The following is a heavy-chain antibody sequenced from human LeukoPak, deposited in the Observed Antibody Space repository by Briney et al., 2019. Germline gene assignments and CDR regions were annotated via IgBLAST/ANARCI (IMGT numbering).Heavy chain of an antibody. J-gene: IGHJ4*02. Sequence: SGTLSLTCTVSGGSISSYYWSWIRQPPGKGLEWIGYIYYSGSTNYDPSLKSRVTISVDTSKNQFSLKLSSVTAADTAVYYCARGTLEFGELEVGYFDYWGQGTLVTVSS. CDR3: ARGTLEFGELEVGYFDY. CDR2: IYYSGST. CDR1: GGSISSYY. D-gene: IGHD3-10*01. V-gene: IGHV4-59*01.